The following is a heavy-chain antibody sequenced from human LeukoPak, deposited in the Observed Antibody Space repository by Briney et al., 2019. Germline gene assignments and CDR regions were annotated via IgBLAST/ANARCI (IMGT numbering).Heavy chain of an antibody. CDR3: ARLDAFGENPYYYYYMDV. CDR1: GYTFTSYA. D-gene: IGHD3-10*01. CDR2: INTNTGNP. V-gene: IGHV7-4-1*02. Sequence: ASVKVSCKASGYTFTSYAVNWVRQAPGQGLKWMGWINTNTGNPTYAQGFTGRFVFSLDTSVSTAYLQISSLKAEDTAVYYCARLDAFGENPYYYYYMDVWGKGTTVTVSS. J-gene: IGHJ6*03.